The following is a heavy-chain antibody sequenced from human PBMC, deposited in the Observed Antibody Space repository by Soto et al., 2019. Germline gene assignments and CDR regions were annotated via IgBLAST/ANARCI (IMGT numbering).Heavy chain of an antibody. CDR1: GFTFSSYA. CDR3: AREGALKPFSS. Sequence: GGSLRLSCAASGFTFSSYAMHWVRQAPGKGLEWVSHISGTSVYIHYADSVKGRFTISRDNAKNSVYLQMDSLRVEDTAVYYCAREGALKPFSSWGQGALVTVS. J-gene: IGHJ5*02. CDR2: ISGTSVYI. V-gene: IGHV3-21*01.